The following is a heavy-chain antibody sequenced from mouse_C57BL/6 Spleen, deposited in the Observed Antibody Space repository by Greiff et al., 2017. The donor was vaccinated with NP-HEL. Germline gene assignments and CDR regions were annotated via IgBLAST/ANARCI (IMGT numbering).Heavy chain of an antibody. CDR2: IDPENGDT. J-gene: IGHJ3*01. V-gene: IGHV14-4*01. CDR1: GFNIKDDY. Sequence: VQLKESGAELVRPGASVKLSCTASGFNIKDDYMHWVKQRPEQGLEWIGWIDPENGDTEYASKFQGKATITADPSSNTAYLQLSSLTSEDTAVYYCTTGPNWDQGTLVTVSA. CDR3: TTGPN.